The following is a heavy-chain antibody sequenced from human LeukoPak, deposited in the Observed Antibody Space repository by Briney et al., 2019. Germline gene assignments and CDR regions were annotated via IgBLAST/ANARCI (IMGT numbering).Heavy chain of an antibody. Sequence: AGGSLRLSCAASGFTFSSYWMSWVRQAPGKGLEWVANIKQDGSEKYYVDSVKGRFTISRDNAKNSLYLQMNSLRAEDTAVYYCARVSSDSSGYFDYWGQGTLVTVSS. CDR3: ARVSSDSSGYFDY. D-gene: IGHD3-22*01. V-gene: IGHV3-7*01. CDR2: IKQDGSEK. CDR1: GFTFSSYW. J-gene: IGHJ4*02.